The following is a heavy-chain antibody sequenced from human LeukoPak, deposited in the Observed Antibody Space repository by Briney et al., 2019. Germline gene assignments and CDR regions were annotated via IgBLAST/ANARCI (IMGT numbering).Heavy chain of an antibody. D-gene: IGHD6-19*01. CDR2: ISGSGGST. CDR1: GFTFSSYA. CDR3: AKVPYSSGWYSNWFDP. V-gene: IGHV3-23*01. Sequence: PGGSLRLSCAASGFTFSSYAMSWVRQAPGKGLEWVSAISGSGGSTYYADSVKGRLTISRDNSKNTLYLQMNSLRAEDTAVYYCAKVPYSSGWYSNWFDPWGQGTLVTVSS. J-gene: IGHJ5*02.